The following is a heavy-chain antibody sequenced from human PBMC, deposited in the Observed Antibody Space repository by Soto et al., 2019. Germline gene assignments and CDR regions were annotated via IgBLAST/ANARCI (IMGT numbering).Heavy chain of an antibody. CDR1: GGSISSYY. CDR2: VYYSGST. V-gene: IGHV4-59*01. J-gene: IGHJ6*02. CDR3: ARASGHIAAAGSYYYYGMDV. Sequence: LSLTCTVSGGSISSYYWSWIRQPPGKGLEWIGYVYYSGSTNYNPSLKSRVTISVDTSKNQFSLKLSSVTAADTAVYYCARASGHIAAAGSYYYYGMDVWGQGTTVTVS. D-gene: IGHD6-13*01.